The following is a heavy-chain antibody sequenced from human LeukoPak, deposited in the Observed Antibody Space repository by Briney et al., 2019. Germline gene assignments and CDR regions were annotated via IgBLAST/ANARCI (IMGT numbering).Heavy chain of an antibody. CDR1: GGTFSSYA. D-gene: IGHD3-9*01. CDR2: IIPIFGTA. J-gene: IGHJ6*04. CDR3: AREGLRYFEPYYYGMDV. V-gene: IGHV1-69*01. Sequence: ASVKVSCKAFGGTFSSYAISWVRQAPGQGLEWMGGIIPIFGTANYAQKFQGRVTITADESTSTAYMELSSLRSEDTAVYYCAREGLRYFEPYYYGMDVWGKGTTVTVSS.